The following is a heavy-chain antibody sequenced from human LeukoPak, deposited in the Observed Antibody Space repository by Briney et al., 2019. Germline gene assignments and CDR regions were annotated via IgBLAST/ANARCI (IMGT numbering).Heavy chain of an antibody. Sequence: GGSLRLSCAASRFSFSTYGMSWVRHAPGKGLEWVSSISKNGDNTYYADYVKGRFTISRDNSKTTLYLQMNSLPVEDTDVYYCERSQSSSLIDYWGQGTLVTVSS. D-gene: IGHD6-13*01. J-gene: IGHJ4*02. CDR1: RFSFSTYG. CDR3: ERSQSSSLIDY. V-gene: IGHV3-23*01. CDR2: ISKNGDNT.